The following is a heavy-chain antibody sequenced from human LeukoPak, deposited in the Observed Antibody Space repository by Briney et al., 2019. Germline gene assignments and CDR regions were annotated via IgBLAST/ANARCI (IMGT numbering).Heavy chain of an antibody. CDR1: GYTFTGYY. Sequence: ASVKVSCKASGYTFTGYYMHWVRQAPGQGLEWMGWINPNSGGTNYAQKFQGRVTMTRDTSISTAYMELSRLRSDDTAMFYCARGYYDSSDFEYLQHWGQGTLVTVSS. CDR2: INPNSGGT. V-gene: IGHV1-2*02. CDR3: ARGYYDSSDFEYLQH. D-gene: IGHD3-22*01. J-gene: IGHJ1*01.